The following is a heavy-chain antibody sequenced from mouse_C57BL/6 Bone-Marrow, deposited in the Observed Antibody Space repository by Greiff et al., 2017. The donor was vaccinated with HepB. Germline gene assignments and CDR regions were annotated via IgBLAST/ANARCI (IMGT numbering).Heavy chain of an antibody. CDR3: VYYGKYVGFDY. J-gene: IGHJ2*01. V-gene: IGHV1-50*01. CDR1: GYTFTSYW. D-gene: IGHD2-1*01. Sequence: QVQLQQPGAELVKPGASVKLSCKASGYTFTSYWMQWVKQRPGQGLEWIGEIDPSDSYTNYNQKFKGKATLTVDTSSSTAYMQLSCLTSEDSAVYYCVYYGKYVGFDYWGQGTTLTVSS. CDR2: IDPSDSYT.